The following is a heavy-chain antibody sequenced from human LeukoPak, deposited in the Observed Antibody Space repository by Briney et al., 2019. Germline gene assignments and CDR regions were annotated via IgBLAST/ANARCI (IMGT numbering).Heavy chain of an antibody. J-gene: IGHJ4*02. CDR2: LYSDAST. CDR3: ARMNSGTYFDY. Sequence: PGGSLRLSCAATGFTVSSNYMSWVRQAPGKGLEWVSVLYSDASTYYADSVKGRFIISRLSSENTLYLQMNSLRVEDTAVYYCARMNSGTYFDYWGQGTLVSGSS. D-gene: IGHD1-26*01. CDR1: GFTVSSNY. V-gene: IGHV3-53*04.